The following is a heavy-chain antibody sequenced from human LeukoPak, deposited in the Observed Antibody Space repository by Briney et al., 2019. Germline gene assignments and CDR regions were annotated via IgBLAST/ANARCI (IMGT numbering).Heavy chain of an antibody. CDR2: INPNSGGT. V-gene: IGHV1-2*02. D-gene: IGHD3-3*01. Sequence: ASVKVSCKASGYTFTGYYMHWVRQAPGQGLEWMGWINPNSGGTNYAQKFQGRVTMTRDTSISTAYMELSRLRSDDTAVYYCARSQRFLEWLSPSSDYWGQGTLVTVSS. CDR1: GYTFTGYY. CDR3: ARSQRFLEWLSPSSDY. J-gene: IGHJ4*02.